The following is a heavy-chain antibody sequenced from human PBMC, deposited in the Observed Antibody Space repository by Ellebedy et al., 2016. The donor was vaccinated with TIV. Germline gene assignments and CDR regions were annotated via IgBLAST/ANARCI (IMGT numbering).Heavy chain of an antibody. V-gene: IGHV3-66*01. CDR3: ARRYTSGWAPFHY. D-gene: IGHD6-19*01. CDR2: ISSGGTT. J-gene: IGHJ4*02. CDR1: GFTVSCNY. Sequence: GESLKISCAASGFTVSCNYMSWVRQAPGKGLEWVSVISSGGTTYYADSVKGRFSVSRDNANNTMYLQMNSLRAEDTAIYYCARRYTSGWAPFHYWGQGTLVTVSS.